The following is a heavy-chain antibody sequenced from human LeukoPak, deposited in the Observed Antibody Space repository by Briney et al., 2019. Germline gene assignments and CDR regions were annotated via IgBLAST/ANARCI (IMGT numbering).Heavy chain of an antibody. V-gene: IGHV4-59*01. CDR3: ARAGPYYYYMDV. CDR2: IYYSGST. Sequence: SETLSLTCTVSGGAISSLYWSLFRQPPGKGLALIGYIYYSGSTNYNPSLKSRVTISVDTSKNQFSLKLSSVTAADTAVYYCARAGPYYYYMDVWGKGTTVTVSS. CDR1: GGAISSLY. J-gene: IGHJ6*03. D-gene: IGHD1-14*01.